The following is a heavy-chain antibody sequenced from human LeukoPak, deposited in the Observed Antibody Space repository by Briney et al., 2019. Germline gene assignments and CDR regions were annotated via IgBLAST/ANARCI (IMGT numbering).Heavy chain of an antibody. J-gene: IGHJ4*02. Sequence: GSLRLSCAASGFAFRSYAMSWVRQAPGKGLEWVSALSGSGGSTYYADSVKGRFTISRDNSKNTLYLQKSSLRAEDTAVYYCAKDNGDYGFDYWGQGTLATVSS. D-gene: IGHD4-17*01. CDR2: LSGSGGST. CDR1: GFAFRSYA. V-gene: IGHV3-23*01. CDR3: AKDNGDYGFDY.